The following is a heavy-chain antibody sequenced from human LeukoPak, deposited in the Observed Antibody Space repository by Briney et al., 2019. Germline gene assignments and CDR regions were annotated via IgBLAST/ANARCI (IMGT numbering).Heavy chain of an antibody. J-gene: IGHJ4*02. CDR2: MNPNSGNT. V-gene: IGHV1-8*01. Sequence: ASVKVPCKASGYTFTSYDINWVRQATGQGLEWMGWMNPNSGNTGYAQKFQGRVTMTRNTSISTAYMELSSLRSEDTAVYYCASGYLGITMIVVVMGYWGQGTVVTVSS. CDR3: ASGYLGITMIVVVMGY. CDR1: GYTFTSYD. D-gene: IGHD3-22*01.